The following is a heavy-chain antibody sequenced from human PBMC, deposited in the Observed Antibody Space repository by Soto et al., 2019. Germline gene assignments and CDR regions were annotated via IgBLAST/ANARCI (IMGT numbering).Heavy chain of an antibody. Sequence: QVQLVDSGGGVVQPGRSLRLSCAASGFTFSTYAMHWVRQAPGKGLEWVSLISYDGGNKYYADSVKGRFTISRDNSKNTLYLQMNSLRTEDTAVYYCASAYGDYYFDYWGQGTLVTVSS. CDR1: GFTFSTYA. J-gene: IGHJ4*02. CDR3: ASAYGDYYFDY. D-gene: IGHD4-17*01. V-gene: IGHV3-30-3*01. CDR2: ISYDGGNK.